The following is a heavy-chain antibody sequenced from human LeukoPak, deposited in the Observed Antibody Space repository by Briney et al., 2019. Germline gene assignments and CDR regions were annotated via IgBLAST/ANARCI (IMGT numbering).Heavy chain of an antibody. CDR3: ASGTLGYCSSTSCPYYFDY. CDR1: GGSISSYY. V-gene: IGHV4-59*01. D-gene: IGHD2-2*01. Sequence: PSETLSLTCTVSGGSISSYYWSWIRQPPGKGLEWIGYIYYSGSTNYNPSLKSRVTISVDTSKNQFSLKLSSVTAADTAVYYCASGTLGYCSSTSCPYYFDYWGQGTLVTVSS. CDR2: IYYSGST. J-gene: IGHJ4*02.